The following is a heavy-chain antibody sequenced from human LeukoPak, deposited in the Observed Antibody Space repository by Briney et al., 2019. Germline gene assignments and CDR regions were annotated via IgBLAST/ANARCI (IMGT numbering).Heavy chain of an antibody. CDR1: GFTFSSYA. D-gene: IGHD7-27*01. CDR2: ISGSGGST. CDR3: AKPPPGAADYYYYGMDV. J-gene: IGHJ6*02. Sequence: GGSLRLSCAASGFTFSSYAMSWVRQAPGKGLEWVSAISGSGGSTYYADSVKGRFTISRDKSKNTLYLQMNSLRAEDTAVYYCAKPPPGAADYYYYGMDVWGQGTTVTVSS. V-gene: IGHV3-23*01.